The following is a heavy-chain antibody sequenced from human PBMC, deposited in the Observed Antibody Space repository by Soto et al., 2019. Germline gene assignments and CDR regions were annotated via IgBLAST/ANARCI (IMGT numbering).Heavy chain of an antibody. Sequence: GGSLRLSCYGSGFTFRTYAMTWVRQAPGKGLEWVSGISGNSDYSYYADSVKGRFTISRDRSKNTLYLLMNSLRAEDTARYFCAKARGYTGDYPYYYGMDVWGQGTTVTVSS. CDR3: AKARGYTGDYPYYYGMDV. CDR2: ISGNSDYS. CDR1: GFTFRTYA. D-gene: IGHD7-27*01. J-gene: IGHJ6*02. V-gene: IGHV3-23*01.